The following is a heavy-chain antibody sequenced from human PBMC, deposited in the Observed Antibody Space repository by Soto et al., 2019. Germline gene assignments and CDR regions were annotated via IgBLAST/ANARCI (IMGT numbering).Heavy chain of an antibody. V-gene: IGHV4-34*01. D-gene: IGHD3-10*01. CDR3: ARGTVFPFVRGWFDP. J-gene: IGHJ5*02. CDR1: GGSFSGYY. Sequence: QVQLQQWGAGLLKPSETLSLTCAVYGGSFSGYYWSWIRQPPGKGLEWIGEINHSGSTNYNPSLKSRVTISVDTSKNQFSLKLSSVTAADTAVYYCARGTVFPFVRGWFDPWGQGTLVTVSS. CDR2: INHSGST.